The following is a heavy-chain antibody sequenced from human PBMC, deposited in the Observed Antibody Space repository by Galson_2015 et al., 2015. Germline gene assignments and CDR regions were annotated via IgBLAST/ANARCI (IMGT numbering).Heavy chain of an antibody. CDR1: GDSVSSHIVG. CDR3: ARVAHLGRGLHA. D-gene: IGHD7-27*01. Sequence: CAISGDSVSSHIVGWNWIRQSPSRGPEWLGRTYYRSSWNSDYAESVKRRLAINADTSRNQISLQLTSVTPEDTAVYYCARVAHLGRGLHAWGQGTQVTVSS. V-gene: IGHV6-1*01. J-gene: IGHJ5*02. CDR2: TYYRSSWNS.